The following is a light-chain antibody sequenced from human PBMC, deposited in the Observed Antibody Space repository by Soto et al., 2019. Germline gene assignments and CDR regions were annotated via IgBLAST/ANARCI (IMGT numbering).Light chain of an antibody. J-gene: IGLJ1*01. V-gene: IGLV2-14*01. Sequence: QSVLTQPAPVSACPGQSITISCTETSSDVGGYNYVSWYQQHPGKAPKLMIYEVSKRPSGVSNRFSGSKSGNTASLTISGLQAEDEADYYCSSYTSSSTFYVFGTGTKVTVL. CDR2: EVS. CDR1: SSDVGGYNY. CDR3: SSYTSSSTFYV.